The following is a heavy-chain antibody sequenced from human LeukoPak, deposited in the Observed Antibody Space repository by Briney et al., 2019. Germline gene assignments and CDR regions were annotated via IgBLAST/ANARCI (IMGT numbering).Heavy chain of an antibody. V-gene: IGHV3-23*01. CDR3: AKGDGDYFYYYYMDV. Sequence: GGSLRLSCAASGYTFSSYGMSWVRQAPGKGLEWVSAISGSGGSTYFADSVKGRFTISRDNSKNTLYLQMNSLRAEDTAVYYCAKGDGDYFYYYYMDVWGKGTTVTISS. CDR1: GYTFSSYG. J-gene: IGHJ6*03. D-gene: IGHD4-17*01. CDR2: ISGSGGST.